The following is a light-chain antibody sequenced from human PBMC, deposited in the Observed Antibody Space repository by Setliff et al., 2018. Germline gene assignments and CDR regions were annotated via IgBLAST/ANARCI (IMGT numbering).Light chain of an antibody. CDR3: GTWDSSLSVV. J-gene: IGLJ2*01. V-gene: IGLV1-51*01. Sequence: VLTQPPSVSAAPGQKVTISCSGSSSNIGNNYVSWYQQLPGTAPKLLIYDNNKRPSGIPDRFSGSKSGTSATLGITGLQTGDEADYYCGTWDSSLSVVFGGGTKVTVL. CDR1: SSNIGNNY. CDR2: DNN.